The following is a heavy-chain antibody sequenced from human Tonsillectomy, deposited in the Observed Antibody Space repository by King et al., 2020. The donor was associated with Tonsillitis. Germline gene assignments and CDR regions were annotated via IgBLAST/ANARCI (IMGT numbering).Heavy chain of an antibody. CDR2: ICPDARST. V-gene: IGHV3-74*03. J-gene: IGHJ4*02. CDR1: GFTFSNFW. CDR3: MKDQGVG. D-gene: IGHD3-10*01. Sequence: VQLVESGGDLVQPGGSLRLSCAASGFTFSNFWRHWVRQSPGKGPVGVSRICPDARSTTYADPVKGRFTISRDNAKNVVFLQMNSLSAEDAAMYYCMKDQGVGWGQGTLVTVSS.